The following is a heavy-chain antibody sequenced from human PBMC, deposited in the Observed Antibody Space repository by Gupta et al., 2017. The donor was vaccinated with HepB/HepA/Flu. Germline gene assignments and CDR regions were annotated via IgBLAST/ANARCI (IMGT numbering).Heavy chain of an antibody. D-gene: IGHD4-11*01. Sequence: QVRLQESGPALVKPSETVSLTCTVSGVSITSYYWSWIRQSPGKGLEWIGYADSSGNTNYSPSLESRVSISVDTSKNQFSLRLTSVTAADSAVYVGAREGDYKYYYYIDVWGTGTTVSVSS. CDR2: ADSSGNT. V-gene: IGHV4-59*01. CDR3: AREGDYKYYYYIDV. CDR1: GVSITSYY. J-gene: IGHJ6*03.